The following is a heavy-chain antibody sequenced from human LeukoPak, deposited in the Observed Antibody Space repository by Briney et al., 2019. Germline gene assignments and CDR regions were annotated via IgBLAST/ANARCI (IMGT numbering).Heavy chain of an antibody. CDR3: ARDVRGIAVANGSY. CDR1: GFTFSSYE. Sequence: GGSLRLFCAASGFTFSSYEMNWVRQAPGKGLEWVSYISSSGSTTYYADSVKGRFTISRDNAKNSLYLQMNSLRAEDTAVYYCARDVRGIAVANGSYWGQGTLVTVSS. J-gene: IGHJ4*02. V-gene: IGHV3-48*03. CDR2: ISSSGSTT. D-gene: IGHD6-19*01.